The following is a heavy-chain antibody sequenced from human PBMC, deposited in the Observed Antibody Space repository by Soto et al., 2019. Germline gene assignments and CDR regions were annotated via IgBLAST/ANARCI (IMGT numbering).Heavy chain of an antibody. Sequence: QVQLVQSGAEVKKPGASVKVSCKASGYTFTSYDINWVRQATGQGLEWMGWMNPNSGNTGYAQKFQGRVTMTRNTSISTAYMELSSLRSEDTAVYYCASQQRPTLGYYYGMDVWGQGTTVTVSS. CDR3: ASQQRPTLGYYYGMDV. D-gene: IGHD6-13*01. CDR1: GYTFTSYD. V-gene: IGHV1-8*01. J-gene: IGHJ6*02. CDR2: MNPNSGNT.